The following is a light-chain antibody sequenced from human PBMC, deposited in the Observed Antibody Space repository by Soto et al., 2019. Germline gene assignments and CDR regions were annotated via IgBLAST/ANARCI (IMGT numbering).Light chain of an antibody. CDR2: GNI. CDR3: QSYDSSLSAGV. J-gene: IGLJ3*02. CDR1: SSNIGAGYD. V-gene: IGLV1-40*01. Sequence: QSVLTQPPSVSGAPGQRVTISCIGSSSNIGAGYDVHWYQQFPGTAPKLLIHGNINRPSGVPDRFSGSKSGTSASLAITGLQPEDETDYYCQSYDSSLSAGVFGGGTKVTVL.